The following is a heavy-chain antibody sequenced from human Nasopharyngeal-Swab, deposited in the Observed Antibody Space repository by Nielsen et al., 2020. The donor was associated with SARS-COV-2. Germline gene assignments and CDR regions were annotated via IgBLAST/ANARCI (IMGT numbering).Heavy chain of an antibody. CDR1: GGSIISSRHR. J-gene: IGHJ4*02. D-gene: IGHD3-3*01. V-gene: IGHV4-39*02. CDR3: ARLDPFGSEDN. CDR2: ILVNRYT. Sequence: PETLSLTCTVSGGSIISSRHRWGWIRQQPGKGLQWIGQILVNRYTEYHPSGMGRITVYTDTSENYFTLRPSSATTADTAVYYCARLDPFGSEDNWGQGTLVTVSS.